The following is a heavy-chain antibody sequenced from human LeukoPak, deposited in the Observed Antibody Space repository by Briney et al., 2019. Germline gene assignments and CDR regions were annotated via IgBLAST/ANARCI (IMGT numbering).Heavy chain of an antibody. Sequence: PGGSLRLSCAASGFTFSNAWMSWVRQAPGKGLEWVSAISGSGGSTYYADSVKGRFTISRDNSKNTLYLQMNSLRAEDTAVYYCAKTPLRGRWFAKSLFYFDYWGQGTLVTVSS. J-gene: IGHJ4*02. D-gene: IGHD3-10*01. CDR3: AKTPLRGRWFAKSLFYFDY. CDR1: GFTFSNAW. CDR2: ISGSGGST. V-gene: IGHV3-23*01.